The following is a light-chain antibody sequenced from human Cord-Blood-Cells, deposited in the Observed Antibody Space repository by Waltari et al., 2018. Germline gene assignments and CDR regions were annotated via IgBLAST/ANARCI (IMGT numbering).Light chain of an antibody. CDR2: AAS. J-gene: IGKJ1*01. CDR3: QQNYSTPPWT. V-gene: IGKV1-39*01. CDR1: QSISSY. Sequence: DIQMTQSPSSLSASVGDRVTITCRASQSISSYLNWYQQKPGRAPKLLIYAASILQSGVPSRVSGSRSGTDFSLTISRLQPEDIATSYCQQNYSTPPWTSGQETKVEIK.